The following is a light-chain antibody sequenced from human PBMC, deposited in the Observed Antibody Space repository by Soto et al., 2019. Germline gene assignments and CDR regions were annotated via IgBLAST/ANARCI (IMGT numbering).Light chain of an antibody. CDR3: QQYGRSPMYS. J-gene: IGKJ2*03. CDR2: GAS. CDR1: QSVSSSY. Sequence: EIVLTQSPGTLSLSPGERATLSCRASQSVSSSYLAWYQQKPGQAPGLLIYGASSRATGIPDRFSGSRSETDFTLTIIRLEPEAFAVYYCQQYGRSPMYSFGQGIKLELK. V-gene: IGKV3-20*01.